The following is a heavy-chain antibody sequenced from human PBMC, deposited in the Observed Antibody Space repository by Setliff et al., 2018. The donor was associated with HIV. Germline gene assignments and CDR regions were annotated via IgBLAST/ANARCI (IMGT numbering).Heavy chain of an antibody. CDR1: GYTFTQSD. CDR3: VRDHTPPPNYDFWSGQLDLRNIFYYMDV. J-gene: IGHJ6*03. V-gene: IGHV1-8*03. D-gene: IGHD3-3*01. CDR2: MNPKSGNT. Sequence: ASVKVSCKASGYTFTQSDINWVRQATGQSPEWMGWMNPKSGNTGYKQTFQDRITITRETSINTIHMELKSLTSEDTAVYYCVRDHTPPPNYDFWSGQLDLRNIFYYMDVWGTGSPVTVSS.